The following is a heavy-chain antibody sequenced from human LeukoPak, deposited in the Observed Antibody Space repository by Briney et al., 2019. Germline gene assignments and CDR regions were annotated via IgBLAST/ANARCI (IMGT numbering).Heavy chain of an antibody. Sequence: ASVKVSCKASGYTFTSYYMHWVRQAPGQGLEWMGWINPNSGGTNYAQKFQGWVTMTRDTSISTAYMELSRLRSDDTAVYYCARDGYYYGSGIQSNAFDIWGQGTMVTVSS. D-gene: IGHD3-10*01. CDR3: ARDGYYYGSGIQSNAFDI. V-gene: IGHV1-2*04. CDR2: INPNSGGT. J-gene: IGHJ3*02. CDR1: GYTFTSYY.